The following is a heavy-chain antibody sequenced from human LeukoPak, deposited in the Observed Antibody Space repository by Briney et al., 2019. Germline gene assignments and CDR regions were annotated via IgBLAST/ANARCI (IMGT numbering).Heavy chain of an antibody. D-gene: IGHD3-22*01. J-gene: IGHJ5*01. V-gene: IGHV5-51*01. Sequence: GESLKISCKGSGFNFTAYWIAWVRQLPGKGLEWMGISHPINSDTKYSPSFQGQVTISADKSSSTPYLQWNSLKASDTAMYYCARHQYYYDSSGNYGWFDSWGQGTLVTVSS. CDR3: ARHQYYYDSSGNYGWFDS. CDR1: GFNFTAYW. CDR2: SHPINSDT.